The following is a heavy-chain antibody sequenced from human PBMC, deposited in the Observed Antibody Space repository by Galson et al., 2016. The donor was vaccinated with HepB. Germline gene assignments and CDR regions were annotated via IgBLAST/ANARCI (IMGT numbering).Heavy chain of an antibody. CDR1: GFTFSSYG. J-gene: IGHJ4*02. CDR3: ARILGGSGNYVIDS. Sequence: SLRLSCAASGFTFSSYGMHWVRQVPGKGLAWVALMSYDGSNKYYTDSAKGRFTISRDNSNNTLYLEMNSLRAEDTAIYYCARILGGSGNYVIDSWGRGILVTVSS. V-gene: IGHV3-30*03. D-gene: IGHD3-10*01. CDR2: MSYDGSNK.